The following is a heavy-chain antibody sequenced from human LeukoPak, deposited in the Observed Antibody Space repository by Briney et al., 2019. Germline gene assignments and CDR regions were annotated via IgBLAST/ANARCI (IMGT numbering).Heavy chain of an antibody. J-gene: IGHJ5*02. CDR3: ARADYSGYAPPDL. CDR2: ISYDGSNK. V-gene: IGHV3-30*03. Sequence: GGSLRLSCAASGFTFSSYGTHWVRQAPGKGLEWVAVISYDGSNKYYTDSVKGRFTVSRDNAKNSLFLQMNSLRVEDTGLYFCARADYSGYAPPDLWGQGTLVTVSS. D-gene: IGHD5-12*01. CDR1: GFTFSSYG.